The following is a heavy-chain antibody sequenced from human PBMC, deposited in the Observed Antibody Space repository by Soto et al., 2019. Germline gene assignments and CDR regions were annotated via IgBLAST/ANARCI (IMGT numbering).Heavy chain of an antibody. D-gene: IGHD1-1*01. CDR1: GFTFSSYA. CDR2: ISYDGSNK. J-gene: IGHJ6*02. Sequence: QVQLVESGGGVVQPGRSLRLSCAASGFTFSSYAMHWVRQAPGKGLEWVAVISYDGSNKYYADSVKGRFTISRDNSKNTLYLQTNSLRAEDTGVYYCARDRLRYNWNDFPYYYYGMDVWGQGTTVTVSS. CDR3: ARDRLRYNWNDFPYYYYGMDV. V-gene: IGHV3-30-3*01.